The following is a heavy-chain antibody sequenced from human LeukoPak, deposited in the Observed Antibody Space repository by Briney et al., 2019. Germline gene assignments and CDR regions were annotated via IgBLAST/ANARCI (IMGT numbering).Heavy chain of an antibody. CDR3: AGGYCSGGSCYFYDY. Sequence: KGLKWNGYIYYSGSTHYNPSLKNRVTISVDTPKNQFSLKLSSVTAADKAVYYCAGGYCSGGSCYFYDYWGQGTLVTVSS. V-gene: IGHV4-59*01. J-gene: IGHJ4*02. CDR2: IYYSGST. D-gene: IGHD2-15*01.